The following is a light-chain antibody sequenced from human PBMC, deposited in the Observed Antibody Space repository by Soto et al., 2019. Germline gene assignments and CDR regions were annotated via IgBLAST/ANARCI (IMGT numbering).Light chain of an antibody. J-gene: IGKJ3*01. Sequence: DIQLTQSPSFLSASVGDRVTITCRASQGISNYLAWYQQKPGKAPQLLIYAASTLQSGVPSRFSGGASGTEFTLTVSSLQPEDFATYCCQQLNSYPFTFGPGTKVDTK. CDR1: QGISNY. V-gene: IGKV1-9*01. CDR3: QQLNSYPFT. CDR2: AAS.